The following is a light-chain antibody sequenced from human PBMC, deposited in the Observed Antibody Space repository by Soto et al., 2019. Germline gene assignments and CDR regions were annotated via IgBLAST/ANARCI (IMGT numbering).Light chain of an antibody. J-gene: IGKJ2*01. CDR1: QSVSSSY. Sequence: EIVLTQSPGTLSLSPGERATLSFSASQSVSSSYLAWYQQKPGQAPRLLIYGASSRATGIPDRFSGSGSGTDFTLTIRRLEPEDFAVYYCQQYGSSPPYTFGQGTKLEIK. CDR3: QQYGSSPPYT. CDR2: GAS. V-gene: IGKV3-20*01.